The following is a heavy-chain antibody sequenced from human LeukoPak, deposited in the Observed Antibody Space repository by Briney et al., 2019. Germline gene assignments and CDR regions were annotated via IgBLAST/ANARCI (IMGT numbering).Heavy chain of an antibody. CDR1: GFTFSSYA. Sequence: PGGSLRLSCAASGFTFSSYAMSWVRQAPGRGLEWVSIISGSGESTFYADSVKGRFIISRDNSKNTLYVQMNSLRAEDTAVYYCAKRLGGSGGSSVAYDFWGQGTLVTVSS. CDR2: ISGSGEST. D-gene: IGHD2-15*01. J-gene: IGHJ3*01. CDR3: AKRLGGSGGSSVAYDF. V-gene: IGHV3-23*01.